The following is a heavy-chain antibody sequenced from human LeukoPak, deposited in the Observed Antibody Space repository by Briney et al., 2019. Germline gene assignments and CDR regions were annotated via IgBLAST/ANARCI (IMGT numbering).Heavy chain of an antibody. CDR3: ARARITKEVVVNRIDY. CDR2: ISYDGSKK. D-gene: IGHD3-22*01. CDR1: GFTFNNYA. J-gene: IGHJ4*02. Sequence: GGSLRLSCAASGFTFNNYALHWVRQAPGKGLEWVAIISYDGSKKYYADSVKGRFTISRDNSTNTLFLQMDSLRDEDTAVYYCARARITKEVVVNRIDYWGQGTLVTVSS. V-gene: IGHV3-30*01.